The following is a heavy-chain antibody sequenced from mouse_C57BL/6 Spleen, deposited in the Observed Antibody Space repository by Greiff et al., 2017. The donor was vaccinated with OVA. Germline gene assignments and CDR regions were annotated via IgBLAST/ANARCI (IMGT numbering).Heavy chain of an antibody. J-gene: IGHJ4*01. Sequence: QVQLQQSGPELVKPGASVKISCTASGYAFSSSWMNWVQQRPGKGLEWIGRIYPGDGDTNYNGNFKGKSTLSADKSSSTAYMQLSSLTSEDSAVYVCARLYYGRPPYAMDYWGQGTSVTVSS. CDR3: ARLYYGRPPYAMDY. CDR1: GYAFSSSW. V-gene: IGHV1-82*01. D-gene: IGHD1-1*01. CDR2: IYPGDGDT.